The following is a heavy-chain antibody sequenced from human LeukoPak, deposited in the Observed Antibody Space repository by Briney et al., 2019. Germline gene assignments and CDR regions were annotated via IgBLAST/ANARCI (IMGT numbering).Heavy chain of an antibody. D-gene: IGHD6-19*01. CDR3: AKGHIAVAVKRDAFDI. V-gene: IGHV3-23*01. CDR1: GFAFSSYA. Sequence: PGGSLRLSCAASGFAFSSYAMSWVRQAPGKGLEWVSAISGSGGSTYYADSVKGRFTISRDNSKNTLYLQMNSLRAEDTAVYYCAKGHIAVAVKRDAFDIWGQGTMVTVSS. J-gene: IGHJ3*02. CDR2: ISGSGGST.